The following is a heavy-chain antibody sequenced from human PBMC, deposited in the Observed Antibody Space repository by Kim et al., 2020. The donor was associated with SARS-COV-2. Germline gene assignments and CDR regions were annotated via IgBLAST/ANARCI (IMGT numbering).Heavy chain of an antibody. J-gene: IGHJ4*02. V-gene: IGHV3-23*01. CDR3: ARVYTYGFDY. D-gene: IGHD2-8*01. Sequence: TYYADSVMGRFTISRDNSKNTLYLQMNSLRAEDTAVYYCARVYTYGFDYWGQGTLVAVSS. CDR2: T.